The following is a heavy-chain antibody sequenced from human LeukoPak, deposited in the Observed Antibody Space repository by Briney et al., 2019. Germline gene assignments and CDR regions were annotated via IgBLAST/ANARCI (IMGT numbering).Heavy chain of an antibody. D-gene: IGHD1-26*01. Sequence: GGSLRLSCAASGFTFRSYSMNWVRQAPGKGLEWVSSISSSSDYIYYADSVKGRLTTSRDNAKNSLYLQMNSLRAEDTAVYYCARGHSGSYQRTDAFDIWGQGTMVTVSS. J-gene: IGHJ3*02. CDR3: ARGHSGSYQRTDAFDI. CDR1: GFTFRSYS. V-gene: IGHV3-21*01. CDR2: ISSSSDYI.